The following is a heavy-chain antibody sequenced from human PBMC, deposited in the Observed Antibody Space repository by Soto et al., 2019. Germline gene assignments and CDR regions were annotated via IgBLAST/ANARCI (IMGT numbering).Heavy chain of an antibody. V-gene: IGHV4-59*01. Sequence: SETLSLTWTVSGGSISSYYWSWIRQPPGKGLEWIGYIYYSGSTNYNPSLKSRVTISVDTSKNQFSLKLSSVTAADTAVYYCARSVGYCSSTSCWGLDYWGQGTLVTVSS. CDR2: IYYSGST. D-gene: IGHD2-2*01. J-gene: IGHJ4*02. CDR1: GGSISSYY. CDR3: ARSVGYCSSTSCWGLDY.